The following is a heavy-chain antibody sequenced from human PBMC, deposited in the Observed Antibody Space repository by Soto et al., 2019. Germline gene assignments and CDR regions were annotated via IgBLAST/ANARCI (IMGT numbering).Heavy chain of an antibody. CDR3: ARDDISGYFNWFDP. J-gene: IGHJ5*02. D-gene: IGHD3-22*01. V-gene: IGHV5-51*01. CDR1: RDRVTTYC. CDR2: IFPSDSDT. Sequence: GESLKLSGITSRDRVTTYCIASELQMTGKGLEWMGIIFPSDSDTRYSPSFQGQVTISADRSTSTVFLQWASLKASDTDIYFCARDDISGYFNWFDPLGHGTLV.